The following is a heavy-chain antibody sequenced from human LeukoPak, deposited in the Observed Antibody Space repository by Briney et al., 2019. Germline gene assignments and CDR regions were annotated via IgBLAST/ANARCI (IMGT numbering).Heavy chain of an antibody. CDR1: GGSISSYY. CDR3: ARDRYYYGSGSLYFDY. Sequence: SETLSLTCAVYGGSISSYYWSWIRQPAGKGLEWIGRIYTSGSTNYNPSLKSRVTMSVDTSKNQLSLKLSSVTAADTAVYYCARDRYYYGSGSLYFDYWGQGTLVTVSS. D-gene: IGHD3-10*01. CDR2: IYTSGST. J-gene: IGHJ4*02. V-gene: IGHV4-4*07.